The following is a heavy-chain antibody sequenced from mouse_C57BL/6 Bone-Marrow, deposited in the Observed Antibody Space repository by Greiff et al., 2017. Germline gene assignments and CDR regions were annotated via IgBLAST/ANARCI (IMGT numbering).Heavy chain of an antibody. V-gene: IGHV1-81*01. CDR2: IYPRSGNT. CDR3: ANPLQIYYSSSSYLYAMDC. Sequence: QVQLQQSGAELARPGASVKLSCKASGYTFTSYGISWVKQRTGQGLEWIGEIYPRSGNTYYNEKFKGKATLTADKSSRTAYMELRSLTSEDSAVYFCANPLQIYYSSSSYLYAMDCWGQGTSVTVSS. D-gene: IGHD1-1*01. CDR1: GYTFTSYG. J-gene: IGHJ4*01.